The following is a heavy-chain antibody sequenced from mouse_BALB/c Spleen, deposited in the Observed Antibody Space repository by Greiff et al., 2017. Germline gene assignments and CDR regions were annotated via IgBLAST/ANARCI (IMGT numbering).Heavy chain of an antibody. Sequence: QVQLQQSGPELVRPGVSVKISCKGSGYTFTDYAMHWVKQSHAKSLEWIGVISTYYGNTNYNQKFKGKATMTVDKSSSTAYMELARLTSEDSAIYYCARSLFITTATDTFAYWGQGTLVTVAA. CDR2: ISTYYGNT. V-gene: IGHV1-67*01. CDR3: ARSLFITTATDTFAY. CDR1: GYTFTDYA. J-gene: IGHJ3*01. D-gene: IGHD1-2*01.